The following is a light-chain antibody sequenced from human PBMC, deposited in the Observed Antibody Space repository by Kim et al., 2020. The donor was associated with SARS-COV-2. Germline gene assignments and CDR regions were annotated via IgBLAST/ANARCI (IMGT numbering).Light chain of an antibody. V-gene: IGLV3-19*01. J-gene: IGLJ2*01. CDR2: GKN. Sequence: ALGQTVRITCQGHSLRSYYASWYQQKPGQAPVLVIYGKNNRPSGIPDRFSGSSSGNTASLTITGAQAEDEADYYCNSRDSSGNRGVFGGGTKLTVL. CDR3: NSRDSSGNRGV. CDR1: SLRSYY.